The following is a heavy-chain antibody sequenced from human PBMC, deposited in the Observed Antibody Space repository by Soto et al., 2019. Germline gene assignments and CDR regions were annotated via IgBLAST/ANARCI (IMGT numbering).Heavy chain of an antibody. CDR3: PPRKPIFGGGPRPG. Sequence: EVQLVESGGGLVKPGGSLRLSCAASGFTFSNAWMNWVRHAPGKGLEWVGRIKSKADDETTDYAAPVKGRFTISRDDSRNILNLQRTSLKSEDTGVNNGPPRKPIFGGGPRPGGGQGTLVTVSS. D-gene: IGHD3-3*01. V-gene: IGHV3-15*07. J-gene: IGHJ4*02. CDR2: IKSKADDETT. CDR1: GFTFSNAW.